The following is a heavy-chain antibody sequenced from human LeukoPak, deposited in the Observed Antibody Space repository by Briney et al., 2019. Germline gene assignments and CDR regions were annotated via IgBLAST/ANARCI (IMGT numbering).Heavy chain of an antibody. Sequence: PGGSLRLSCAASGLHFSGTAMSWVRQAPGKELEWVSAISHDGMNAYYADSVKDRFTISRDNSKKTVSLEMSSLTAADTGVYYCAKDGAQYSSGPECDPRGQGALVTVSP. CDR2: ISHDGMNA. CDR1: GLHFSGTA. CDR3: AKDGAQYSSGPECDP. D-gene: IGHD6-19*01. V-gene: IGHV3-23*01. J-gene: IGHJ5*02.